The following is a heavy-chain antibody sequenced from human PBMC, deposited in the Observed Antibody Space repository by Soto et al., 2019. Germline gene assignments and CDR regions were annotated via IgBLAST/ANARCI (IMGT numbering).Heavy chain of an antibody. J-gene: IGHJ4*02. Sequence: EVQLVESGGGLVQPGGSLRLSCAASGFTFSSYWMTWVRQAPGKGLEWVAKIKEDGSEQNYVDSAKGRFTISRDNAKSSLYLQMNSLRVDDMAMYYCTRNQVKADYWGQGTLVTVSS. V-gene: IGHV3-7*01. CDR3: TRNQVKADY. CDR2: IKEDGSEQ. D-gene: IGHD3-10*01. CDR1: GFTFSSYW.